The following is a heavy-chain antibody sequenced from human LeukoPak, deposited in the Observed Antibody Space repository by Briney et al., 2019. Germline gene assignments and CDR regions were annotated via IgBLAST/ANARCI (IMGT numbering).Heavy chain of an antibody. J-gene: IGHJ4*02. D-gene: IGHD3-10*01. CDR3: ARDRYYIFDY. Sequence: GGSLRLSCAASGFTFSSAWMNWVRQGPGKGLEWVSRITSDGSSTIYADSVKGRFTISRDNAKSTVYLQMNSLRAEDTAVYFCARDRYYIFDYWGQGAPVTVSS. V-gene: IGHV3-74*01. CDR1: GFTFSSAW. CDR2: ITSDGSST.